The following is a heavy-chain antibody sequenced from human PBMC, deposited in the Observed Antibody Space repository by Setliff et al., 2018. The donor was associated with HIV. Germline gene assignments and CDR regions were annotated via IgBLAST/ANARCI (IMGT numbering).Heavy chain of an antibody. Sequence: PSETLSLTCTVSGGSFSNFFWNWIRQPPGKGLEWIGSIYHSGSTYYNPSLKSRVTMSVDTSKNQFSLRLRSVTAADTAVYYCARGEILQWSDYWGQGTLVTVSS. CDR2: IYHSGST. CDR3: ARGEILQWSDY. J-gene: IGHJ4*02. CDR1: GGSFSNFF. D-gene: IGHD2-15*01. V-gene: IGHV4-59*01.